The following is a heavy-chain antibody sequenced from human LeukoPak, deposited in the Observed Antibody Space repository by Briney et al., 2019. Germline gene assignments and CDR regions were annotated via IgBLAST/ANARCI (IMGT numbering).Heavy chain of an antibody. J-gene: IGHJ4*02. Sequence: GGSLRLSCAASGFTFSSYSMNWVRQAPGKGLEWVSSISSSSSYIYYADSVKGRFTISRDNAKNSLYLQMNSLRAEDTAVYYCAASYGSSSTRFDYWGQATLLTVPS. CDR3: AASYGSSSTRFDY. V-gene: IGHV3-21*01. D-gene: IGHD6-6*01. CDR2: ISSSSSYI. CDR1: GFTFSSYS.